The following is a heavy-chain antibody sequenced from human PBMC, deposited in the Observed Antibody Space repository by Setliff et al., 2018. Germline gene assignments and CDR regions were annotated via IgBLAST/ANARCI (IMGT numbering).Heavy chain of an antibody. Sequence: ASVKVSCKASGYTLSKYYTHWVRQAPGQGLEWMGIINPSGDLTKYAQKFQGRVTMTSDTSTNTVYLEVSSLRSEDTAVYFCARDRFYNSWSGTSITAPHDAFDIWGQGTMVTVSS. D-gene: IGHD3-3*01. CDR1: GYTLSKYY. V-gene: IGHV1-46*03. J-gene: IGHJ3*02. CDR2: INPSGDLT. CDR3: ARDRFYNSWSGTSITAPHDAFDI.